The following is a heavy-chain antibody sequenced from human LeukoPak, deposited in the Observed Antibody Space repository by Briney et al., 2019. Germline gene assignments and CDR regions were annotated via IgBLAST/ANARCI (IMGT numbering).Heavy chain of an antibody. J-gene: IGHJ4*02. D-gene: IGHD6-13*01. CDR2: INPSGGST. Sequence: ASVKVSCKASGYTFTSYYMHWVRQAPGQGLEWMGIINPSGGSTSYAQKFRGRVTMTRDTSTSTVYMELSSLRSDDTAVYYCARDDRTIAAAGTPDYWGQGTLVTVSS. CDR1: GYTFTSYY. CDR3: ARDDRTIAAAGTPDY. V-gene: IGHV1-46*01.